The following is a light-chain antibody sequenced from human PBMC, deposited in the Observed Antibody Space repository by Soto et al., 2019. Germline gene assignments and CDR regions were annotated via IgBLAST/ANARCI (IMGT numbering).Light chain of an antibody. CDR3: QQYGSIPWT. V-gene: IGKV3-20*01. Sequence: ENVLTQSPGALSLSPGERATLSSRASQSVSNNYLAWYQRKPGQAPRPLIYGASSRVPGIPDRFSGGGSGTDFTLTISRLEPEDFAVYYCQQYGSIPWTFGHGTKVEIK. J-gene: IGKJ1*01. CDR1: QSVSNNY. CDR2: GAS.